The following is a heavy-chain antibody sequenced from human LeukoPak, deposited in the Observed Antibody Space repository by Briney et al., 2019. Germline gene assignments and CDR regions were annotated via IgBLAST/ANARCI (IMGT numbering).Heavy chain of an antibody. D-gene: IGHD3-22*01. Sequence: SETLSLTCTVSGGSINSYYWSWIRQPAGKGLEWIGRIYSSGNTNDNPSLKSRVTMSVDTSKNQFSLNMSSVTAADTAVYYCARGKLYDSSGYYYFDSWGQGTLVSVSS. V-gene: IGHV4-4*07. J-gene: IGHJ4*02. CDR3: ARGKLYDSSGYYYFDS. CDR1: GGSINSYY. CDR2: IYSSGNT.